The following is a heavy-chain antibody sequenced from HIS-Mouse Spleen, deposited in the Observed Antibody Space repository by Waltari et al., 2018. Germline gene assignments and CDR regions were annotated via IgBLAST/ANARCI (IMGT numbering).Heavy chain of an antibody. CDR3: AKDRGSPLYFDY. D-gene: IGHD1-26*01. CDR1: GFTFSSYG. CDR2: ISYDGSNK. J-gene: IGHJ4*02. V-gene: IGHV3-30*18. Sequence: QVQLVESGGGVVQPGRSLRLSCAASGFTFSSYGWPWGPQAPGKGLEWVAVISYDGSNKYYADSVKGRFTISRDNSKNTLYLQMNSLRAEDTAVYYCAKDRGSPLYFDYWGQGTLVTVSS.